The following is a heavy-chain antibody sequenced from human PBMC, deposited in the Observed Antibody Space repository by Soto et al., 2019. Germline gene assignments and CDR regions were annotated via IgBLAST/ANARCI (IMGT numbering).Heavy chain of an antibody. V-gene: IGHV3-33*01. Sequence: GGSLRLSCAASGFTFSSYGMHWVRQAPGKGLEWVAVIWYDGSNKYYADSVKGRFTISRDNSKNTLYLQMNSLRAEDTAVYYCAGGYSSSWNWFDPWGQGTLVTVSS. CDR1: GFTFSSYG. J-gene: IGHJ5*02. D-gene: IGHD6-13*01. CDR2: IWYDGSNK. CDR3: AGGYSSSWNWFDP.